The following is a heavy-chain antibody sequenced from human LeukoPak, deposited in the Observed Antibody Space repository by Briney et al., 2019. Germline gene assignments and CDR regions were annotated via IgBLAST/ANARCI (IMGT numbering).Heavy chain of an antibody. CDR3: ARDWGVCIAAAGGGYCDH. V-gene: IGHV3-21*01. CDR2: IISSSSYI. J-gene: IGHJ4*02. Sequence: GSLRLSCAASEFTFSSYSMNWVRQAPGKGLEWVSSIISSSSYIYYADSVTGRFTISRDNANNSLYLQMNSLRDEDTAVYYCARDWGVCIAAAGGGYCDHWGQGTLVTVSS. CDR1: EFTFSSYS. D-gene: IGHD6-13*01.